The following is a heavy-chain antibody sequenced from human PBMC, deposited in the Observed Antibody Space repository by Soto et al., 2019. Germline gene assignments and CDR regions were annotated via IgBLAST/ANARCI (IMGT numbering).Heavy chain of an antibody. CDR2: IYYSGST. V-gene: IGHV4-59*01. CDR1: RRSISSYC. CDR3: ARGSYYDRSGYLFDC. J-gene: IGHJ4*02. Sequence: SETLSLTSNLCRRSISSYCWSWIPQPTGKGLEWIMYIYYSGSTNYNPSAKSRVTISVDTSKNQFSLKLSSVTAAETAVYYCARGSYYDRSGYLFDCWGQGTLVTVSS. D-gene: IGHD3-22*01.